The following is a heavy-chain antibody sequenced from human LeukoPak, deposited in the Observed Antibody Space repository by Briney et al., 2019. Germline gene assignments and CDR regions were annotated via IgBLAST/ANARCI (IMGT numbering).Heavy chain of an antibody. J-gene: IGHJ6*03. V-gene: IGHV4-34*01. CDR1: GGSFSGYY. CDR3: ARHPDRRPLDYYYYMDV. CDR2: INHSGST. Sequence: PSETLSLTRAVYGGSFSGYYWSWIRQPPGKGLEWIGEINHSGSTNYNPSLKSRVTISVDTSKNQFSLKLSSVTAADTAVFYCARHPDRRPLDYYYYMDVWGKGTTVTISS. D-gene: IGHD6-6*01.